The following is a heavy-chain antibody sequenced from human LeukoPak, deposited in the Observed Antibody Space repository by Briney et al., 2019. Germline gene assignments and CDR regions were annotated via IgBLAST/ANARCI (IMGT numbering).Heavy chain of an antibody. Sequence: GGSLRLSCAASGSTFSSYAMHWVRQAPGKGLEWVAVISYDGSNKYYADSVKGRFTISRDNSKNTLYLQMNSLRAEDTAVYYCARDPDVGGSAYVFDYWGQGTLVTVSS. CDR1: GSTFSSYA. D-gene: IGHD2-15*01. CDR2: ISYDGSNK. J-gene: IGHJ4*02. V-gene: IGHV3-30-3*01. CDR3: ARDPDVGGSAYVFDY.